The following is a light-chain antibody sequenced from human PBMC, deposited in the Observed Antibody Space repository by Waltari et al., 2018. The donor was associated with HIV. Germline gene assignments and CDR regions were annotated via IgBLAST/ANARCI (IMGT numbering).Light chain of an antibody. V-gene: IGLV2-11*01. J-gene: IGLJ1*01. CDR1: SRDVGGFYL. CDR2: DVT. Sequence: QSALTQPRSVSGSPGPSVAIPCPGTSRDVGGFYLVSWYPPHPGKAPKLIIYDVTKRPSGVPDRFSGSKSGNTASLTISGLQAEDEADYYCCSYAGIYTPFVFGTGTKVTVL. CDR3: CSYAGIYTPFV.